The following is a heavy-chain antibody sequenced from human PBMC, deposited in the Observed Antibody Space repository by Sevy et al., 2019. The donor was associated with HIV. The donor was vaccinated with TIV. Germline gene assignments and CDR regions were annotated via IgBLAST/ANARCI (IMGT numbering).Heavy chain of an antibody. CDR2: SNPNSGGT. J-gene: IGHJ6*02. D-gene: IGHD5-18*01. CDR3: ARDRGGYGYGRHYYSYGMDV. CDR1: GYTFTGYY. Sequence: ASVKVSCKASGYTFTGYYMHWVRQAPGQGVEGMGWSNPNSGGTNYEQKFQGRVTMTRDTSIRTAYMEMSRLRSDNTAVYYCARDRGGYGYGRHYYSYGMDVWGQGTTVTVSS. V-gene: IGHV1-2*02.